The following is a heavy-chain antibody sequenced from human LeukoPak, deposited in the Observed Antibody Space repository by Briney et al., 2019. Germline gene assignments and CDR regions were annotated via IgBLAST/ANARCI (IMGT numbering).Heavy chain of an antibody. D-gene: IGHD4-23*01. Sequence: SGNLSLTCPVSCGSISSYYWGWIRQPPGEGLEWIGYIYYSGSTNYNPSLKSRVTISVDTSKNQFSLKLSSVTAADTAVYYCARLRWYYLDYWGQGTLVTVSS. J-gene: IGHJ4*02. CDR1: CGSISSYY. CDR3: ARLRWYYLDY. CDR2: IYYSGST. V-gene: IGHV4-59*01.